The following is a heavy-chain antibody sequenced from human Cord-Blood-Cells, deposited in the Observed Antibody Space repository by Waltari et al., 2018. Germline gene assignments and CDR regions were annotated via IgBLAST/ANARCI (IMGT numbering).Heavy chain of an antibody. V-gene: IGHV4-34*01. CDR3: ACRDGYNDAFDI. D-gene: IGHD5-12*01. Sequence: QVQLQQWGAGLLKPSETLSLTCAAYGGSFSGYYGSWIRQPPGKGLEWIGEINHSGSTNYNPSLKSRVTISVDTSKNQFSLKLSSVTAADTAVYYCACRDGYNDAFDIWGQGTMVTVSS. J-gene: IGHJ3*02. CDR1: GGSFSGYY. CDR2: INHSGST.